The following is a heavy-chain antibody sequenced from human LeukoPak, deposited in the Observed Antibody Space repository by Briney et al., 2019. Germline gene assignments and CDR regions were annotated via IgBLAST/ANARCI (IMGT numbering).Heavy chain of an antibody. CDR1: GDSISRGGYS. D-gene: IGHD6-13*01. CDR3: ARVVAAAGNNWFDP. Sequence: SENLSLTCAVSGDSISRGGYSWSWVRQPPGEGLEWVAYIHDSGSTYNNPSLKTRLSISIDTSKNQFSLKLNSVTAADTAVYYCARVVAAAGNNWFDPWGQGTLVTVSS. CDR2: IHDSGST. J-gene: IGHJ5*02. V-gene: IGHV4-30-4*07.